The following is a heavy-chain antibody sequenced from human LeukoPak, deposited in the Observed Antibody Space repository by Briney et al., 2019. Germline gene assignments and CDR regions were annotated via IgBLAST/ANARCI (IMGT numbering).Heavy chain of an antibody. CDR2: TYYRSKWYN. CDR3: ARQRLYQGRGDYYGMDV. D-gene: IGHD1-26*01. J-gene: IGHJ6*02. CDR1: GDSVSSNSVA. V-gene: IGHV6-1*01. Sequence: SQTLSLTCAISGDSVSSNSVAWNWIRQSPSRGLEWLGRTYYRSKWYNDYAVSVKSRMTINPDTSKNQFSLQLNSVTPEDTAVYYCARQRLYQGRGDYYGMDVWGQGTTVTVSS.